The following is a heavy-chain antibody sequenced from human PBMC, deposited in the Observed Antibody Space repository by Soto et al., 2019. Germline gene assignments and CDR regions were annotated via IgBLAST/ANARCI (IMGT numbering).Heavy chain of an antibody. D-gene: IGHD6-13*01. Sequence: QITLKESGPTLVKPTQTLTLTCTFSGFSLSTSGVGVGWIRQPPGKALEWLALIYWDDDKRYSPSLKSRLTISKDTSKNQVVLTMTNMDPVDTATYYCAHRSQLVPRGYMDVLVKGTTVTVSS. CDR1: GFSLSTSGVG. V-gene: IGHV2-5*02. J-gene: IGHJ6*03. CDR2: IYWDDDK. CDR3: AHRSQLVPRGYMDV.